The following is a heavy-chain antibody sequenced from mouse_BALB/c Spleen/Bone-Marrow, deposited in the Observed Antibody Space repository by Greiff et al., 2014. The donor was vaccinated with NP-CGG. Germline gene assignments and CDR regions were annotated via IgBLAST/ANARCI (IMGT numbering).Heavy chain of an antibody. J-gene: IGHJ4*01. Sequence: EVKLEESGGGSVKPGGSLKLSCAASGFTFSDFYMFWFRQTPEKRLEWVATISNGGTYTYYPDSVKGRFTISRDNAKNNLHLQMSSLKSEDTAMYYCARSGERYGAMDYWGQGTSVTVTS. CDR1: GFTFSDFY. CDR2: ISNGGTYT. D-gene: IGHD3-1*01. V-gene: IGHV5-4*02. CDR3: ARSGERYGAMDY.